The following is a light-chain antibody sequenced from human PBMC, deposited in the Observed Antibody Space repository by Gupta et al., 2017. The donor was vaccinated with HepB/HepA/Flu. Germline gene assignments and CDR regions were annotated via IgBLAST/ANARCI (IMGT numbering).Light chain of an antibody. J-gene: IGLJ2*01. V-gene: IGLV1-44*01. CDR3: AAWDDTLKHEI. Sequence: QSVLTQPPSASGTPGQRVTISCSGSSSDIGSNNVNWYQQLPGTAPQLLIYSNNQRPSGVPDRFSGSKSGTTASLAISGLQSEDEADYYCAAWDDTLKHEIFGGGTKLTVL. CDR1: SSDIGSNN. CDR2: SNN.